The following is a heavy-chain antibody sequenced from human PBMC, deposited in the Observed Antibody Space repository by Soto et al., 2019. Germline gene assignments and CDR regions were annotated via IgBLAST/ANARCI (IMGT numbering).Heavy chain of an antibody. D-gene: IGHD5-18*01. CDR3: ARDGPLPHVDTTMGDAFEI. CDR1: GFTFSSYS. Sequence: EVQLVESGGGLVQPGGSLRLSCAASGFTFSSYSMNWVRQAPGKGLEWVSYISSSSSTIYYADSVKGRFTISRDNAKNSLYLQMNSLRDEDTAVYYCARDGPLPHVDTTMGDAFEIWGQGTMVTVSS. CDR2: ISSSSSTI. V-gene: IGHV3-48*02. J-gene: IGHJ3*02.